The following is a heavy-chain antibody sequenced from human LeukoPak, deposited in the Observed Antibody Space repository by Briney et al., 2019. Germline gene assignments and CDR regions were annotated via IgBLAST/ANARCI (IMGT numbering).Heavy chain of an antibody. J-gene: IGHJ4*02. V-gene: IGHV3-23*01. D-gene: IGHD5-18*01. Sequence: GGSLRLSCAASGFTFSNYAMTWVRQAPVKGLEWVSGISGSGDSTYYADSVKGRFTISRDNSKNTLSLQVSSLRAEDTAVYYCAKDRYSYAFEYSDSWGQGTLVTVSS. CDR1: GFTFSNYA. CDR2: ISGSGDST. CDR3: AKDRYSYAFEYSDS.